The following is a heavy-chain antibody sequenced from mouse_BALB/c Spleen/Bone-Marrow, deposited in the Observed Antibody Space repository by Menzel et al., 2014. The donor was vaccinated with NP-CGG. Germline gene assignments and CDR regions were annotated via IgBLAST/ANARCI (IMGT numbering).Heavy chain of an antibody. CDR2: ISSGGSA. J-gene: IGHJ2*01. D-gene: IGHD2-4*01. CDR1: GFTFSNFA. Sequence: EVQLVESGGGLVKPGGSLKLSCAASGFTFSNFAMSWVRQTPDKRLEWVASISSGGSAYYPDSVKGRLSISRDNARDILFLQMSSLRPDDTAMYYCARGYDYDFDYWGQGTTLTVSS. V-gene: IGHV5-6-5*01. CDR3: ARGYDYDFDY.